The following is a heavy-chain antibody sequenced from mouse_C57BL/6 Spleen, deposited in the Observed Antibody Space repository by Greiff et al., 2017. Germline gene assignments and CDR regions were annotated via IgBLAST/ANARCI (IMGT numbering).Heavy chain of an antibody. CDR2: ISSGSSTI. J-gene: IGHJ4*01. CDR3: ARGGYYVNAMDY. Sequence: EVHLVESGGGLVKPGGSLKLSCAASGFTFSDYGMHWVRQAPEKGLEWVAYISSGSSTIYYADTVKGRFTISRDNAKNTLFLQMTSLRSEDTAMYYCARGGYYVNAMDYWGQGTSVTVSS. D-gene: IGHD2-3*01. V-gene: IGHV5-17*01. CDR1: GFTFSDYG.